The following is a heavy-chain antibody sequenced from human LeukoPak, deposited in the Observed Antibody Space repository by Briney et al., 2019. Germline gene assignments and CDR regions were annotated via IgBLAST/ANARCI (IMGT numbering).Heavy chain of an antibody. Sequence: ASVKVSCKASGYTFTSYGITWVRQAPGQGLEWMGWVSGYYGNTNYAQKLQGRVTMTTDTSTSTAYMELRSLRSDDTAVYYCVRDRGTMGWNDEWFFVYWGQGTLVTVSS. J-gene: IGHJ4*02. CDR2: VSGYYGNT. V-gene: IGHV1-18*01. CDR3: VRDRGTMGWNDEWFFVY. D-gene: IGHD1-1*01. CDR1: GYTFTSYG.